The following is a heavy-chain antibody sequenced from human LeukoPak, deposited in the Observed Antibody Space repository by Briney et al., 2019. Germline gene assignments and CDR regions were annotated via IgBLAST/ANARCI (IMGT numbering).Heavy chain of an antibody. D-gene: IGHD1-7*01. CDR3: ARGNWNYNWFDP. Sequence: PSETLSLTCTVSGGSISSSSYYWGWIRQPPGKGLEWIGSIYYSGSTYYNPSLKSRVTISVDTSKNQFSLKLNSVTAADTAVYYCARGNWNYNWFDPWGQGTLVTVSS. CDR1: GGSISSSSYY. J-gene: IGHJ5*02. CDR2: IYYSGST. V-gene: IGHV4-39*01.